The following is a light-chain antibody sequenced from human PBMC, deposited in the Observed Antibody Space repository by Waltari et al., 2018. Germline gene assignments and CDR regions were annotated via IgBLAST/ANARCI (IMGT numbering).Light chain of an antibody. J-gene: IGLJ3*02. V-gene: IGLV1-40*01. Sequence: QSVLTQSPSVSGAPGQRVTISCTGSSSTIGAGYDVHWYQQLPGTAPKLLIYGNSNRPSGVPDRFSGSKSGTSASLDIAGLQAEDEADYYCQSYDSSLSGSGVFGGGTKLTVL. CDR3: QSYDSSLSGSGV. CDR2: GNS. CDR1: SSTIGAGYD.